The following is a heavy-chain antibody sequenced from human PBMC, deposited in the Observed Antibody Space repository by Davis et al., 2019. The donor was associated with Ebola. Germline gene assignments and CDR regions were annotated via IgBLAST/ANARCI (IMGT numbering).Heavy chain of an antibody. CDR2: INLSGST. Sequence: SETLSLTCAVYGGSFSGYYWSWIRQPPGKGLEWIGEINLSGSTNYNPSLKSRVTIPVDKSKNQFSLKLSSVTAADTAVYYCARDSSWIYYYYGMDVWGQGTTVTVSS. J-gene: IGHJ6*02. CDR1: GGSFSGYY. CDR3: ARDSSWIYYYYGMDV. V-gene: IGHV4-34*01. D-gene: IGHD6-13*01.